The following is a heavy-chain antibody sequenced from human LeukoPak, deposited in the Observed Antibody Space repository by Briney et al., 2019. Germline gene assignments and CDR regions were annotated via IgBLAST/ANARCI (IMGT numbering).Heavy chain of an antibody. D-gene: IGHD1-1*01. CDR3: AKDRGWNGAFDH. J-gene: IGHJ4*02. Sequence: GGSLRLSCAASGFSFSSYGMHWVRQAPGKGLEWVADISYDGTNKDYADSVKGRFTISRDNSKNTLFLQMNCLRPEDTAVYYCAKDRGWNGAFDHWGQGTLVTVSS. CDR1: GFSFSSYG. CDR2: ISYDGTNK. V-gene: IGHV3-30*18.